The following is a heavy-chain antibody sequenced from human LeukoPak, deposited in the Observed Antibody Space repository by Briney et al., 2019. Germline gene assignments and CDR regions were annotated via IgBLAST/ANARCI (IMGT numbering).Heavy chain of an antibody. CDR3: ARGSYHYYYYYYMDV. D-gene: IGHD1-26*01. J-gene: IGHJ6*03. Sequence: PSETLSLTCTVSGGSISSSSYYWGWIRQPPGKGLEWIGSIYYSGSTYYNPSLKSRVTISVDTSKNQFSLKLSSVTAADTAVYYCARGSYHYYYYYYMDVWGKGTTVTISS. CDR2: IYYSGST. V-gene: IGHV4-39*01. CDR1: GGSISSSSYY.